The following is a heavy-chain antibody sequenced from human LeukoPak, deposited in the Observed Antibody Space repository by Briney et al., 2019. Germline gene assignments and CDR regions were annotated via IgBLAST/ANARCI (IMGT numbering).Heavy chain of an antibody. V-gene: IGHV4-39*02. D-gene: IGHD5-24*01. CDR2: VYYSGST. CDR1: GGSITSSSYY. CDR3: AREGLVATIEY. J-gene: IGHJ4*02. Sequence: SETLSLTCTVSGGSITSSSYYWGWIRQPPGKGLEWIGSVYYSGSTYYNPSLKSRVTMSVDTSKNQFSLKLSSVSATDTAVYYCAREGLVATIEYWGQGTLVTVSS.